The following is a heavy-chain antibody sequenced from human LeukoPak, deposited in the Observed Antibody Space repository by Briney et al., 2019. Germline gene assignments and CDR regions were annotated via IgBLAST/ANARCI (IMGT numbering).Heavy chain of an antibody. Sequence: SETLSLTCTVSGGSISRSDYYWGWIRQPPGKGLEWIGYIYYSGTTYYNPSLKSRVTISVDTSKNQFSLRLSSVTAADTAVYYCARSLGAGTTSWNFYYWGQGTLVTVSS. CDR1: GGSISRSDYY. D-gene: IGHD2-2*01. J-gene: IGHJ4*02. CDR2: IYYSGTT. V-gene: IGHV4-39*01. CDR3: ARSLGAGTTSWNFYY.